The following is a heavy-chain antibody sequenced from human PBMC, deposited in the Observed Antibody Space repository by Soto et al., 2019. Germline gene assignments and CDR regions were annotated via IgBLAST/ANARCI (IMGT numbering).Heavy chain of an antibody. CDR1: GYTYTSYA. Sequence: SCKASGYTYTSYAMHWVRQAPGKGLEWVAVISYDGSNKYYADSVKGRFTISRDNSKNTLYLQMNSLRAEDTAVYYCARALTTRAAAGCDYWGQGTLVTVSS. CDR3: ARALTTRAAAGCDY. CDR2: ISYDGSNK. V-gene: IGHV3-30-3*01. D-gene: IGHD6-13*01. J-gene: IGHJ4*02.